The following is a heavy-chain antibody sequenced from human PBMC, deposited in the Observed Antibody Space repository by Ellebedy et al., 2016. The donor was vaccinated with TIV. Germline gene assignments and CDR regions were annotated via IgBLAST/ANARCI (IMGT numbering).Heavy chain of an antibody. CDR1: GDSLTSGDNY. CDR2: IYYSGAT. Sequence: SETLSLXCNVSGDSLTSGDNYWSWVRQSPGKGLEWIGYIYYSGATYYNPSLKSRVTMLLGTSKNQFSLELRSVTAADTAVYYCARMPLTSCGGDCYPFDHWGQGTLVTVSS. J-gene: IGHJ4*02. D-gene: IGHD2-21*01. V-gene: IGHV4-30-4*01. CDR3: ARMPLTSCGGDCYPFDH.